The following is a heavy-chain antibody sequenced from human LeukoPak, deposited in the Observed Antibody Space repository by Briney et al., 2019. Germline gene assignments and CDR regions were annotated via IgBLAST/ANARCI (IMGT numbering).Heavy chain of an antibody. V-gene: IGHV3-30*02. Sequence: GGSLRLSCAASGFTFSNYGINWVRQAPGKGLEWVAFIRYDGSDKYYADSVKGRFTISRDNSKNTLSLQMNSLRPEDTAAYYCAKGRDYYFDYWGQGTLVTVSS. CDR1: GFTFSNYG. CDR3: AKGRDYYFDY. J-gene: IGHJ4*02. D-gene: IGHD3/OR15-3a*01. CDR2: IRYDGSDK.